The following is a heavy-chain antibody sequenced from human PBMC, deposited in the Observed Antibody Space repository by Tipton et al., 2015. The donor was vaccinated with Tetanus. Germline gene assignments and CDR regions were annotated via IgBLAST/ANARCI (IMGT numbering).Heavy chain of an antibody. CDR1: GFMFSSYT. D-gene: IGHD6-25*01. Sequence: SLRLSCAASGFMFSSYTMSWARQAPGKGLECVSAIGGSGGASYYADSVKGRFTISRDNSKNTPYLQVHSLRVEDTAIYFCAKGRAAATYFFDYWGQGTPVTVSS. J-gene: IGHJ4*02. CDR2: IGGSGGAS. V-gene: IGHV3-23*01. CDR3: AKGRAAATYFFDY.